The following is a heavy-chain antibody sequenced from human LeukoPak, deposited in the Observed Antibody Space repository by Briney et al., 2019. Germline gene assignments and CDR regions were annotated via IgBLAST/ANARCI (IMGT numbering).Heavy chain of an antibody. V-gene: IGHV3-30*03. Sequence: GGSLRLSCAASGFTFSSYDMHWVRQAPGKGLEWVAVISYDGSNKYCADSVKGRFTISGDNSKNTLYLQMNSLRAEDTAVYFCASALYGGNSYYFDYWGQGTLVTVSS. CDR2: ISYDGSNK. CDR1: GFTFSSYD. J-gene: IGHJ4*02. D-gene: IGHD4-23*01. CDR3: ASALYGGNSYYFDY.